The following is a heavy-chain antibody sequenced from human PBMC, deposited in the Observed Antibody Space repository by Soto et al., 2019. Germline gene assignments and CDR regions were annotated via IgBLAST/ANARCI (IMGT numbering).Heavy chain of an antibody. CDR2: INSEGTSR. Sequence: RLCYAASGFTFTGYGMHWVRLAPGKGLVWFSRINSEGTSRTYADSVKGRLTISRDNAKSTVHLQLNALRAEDTAVYYCVRDGSYYDSAFDYSGQGTLVTLSS. J-gene: IGHJ4*02. CDR1: GFTFTGYG. CDR3: VRDGSYYDSAFDY. D-gene: IGHD1-26*01. V-gene: IGHV3-74*01.